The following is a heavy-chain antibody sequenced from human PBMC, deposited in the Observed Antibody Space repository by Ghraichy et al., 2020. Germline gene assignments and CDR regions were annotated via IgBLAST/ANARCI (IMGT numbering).Heavy chain of an antibody. V-gene: IGHV3-21*01. D-gene: IGHD6-19*01. CDR2: ISSSSSYI. Sequence: GGSLRLSCAASGFTFSSYSMNWVRQAPGKGLEWVSSISSSSSYIYYADSVKGRFTISRDNAKNSLYLQMNSLRAEDTAVYYCARELEGLAVAGNFDYWGQGTLVTVSS. CDR1: GFTFSSYS. CDR3: ARELEGLAVAGNFDY. J-gene: IGHJ4*02.